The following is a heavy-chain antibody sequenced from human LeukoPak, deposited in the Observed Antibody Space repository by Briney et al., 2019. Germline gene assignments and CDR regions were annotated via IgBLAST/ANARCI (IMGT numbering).Heavy chain of an antibody. CDR1: GGSFSGYY. CDR2: INHSGST. D-gene: IGHD3-10*01. J-gene: IGHJ3*02. CDR3: ARLTRLLWFGAHDAFDI. Sequence: SETLSLTCAVYGGSFSGYYGSWIRQPPGKGLEWIGEINHSGSTNYNPSLKSRVTISVDTSKNQFSLKLSSVTAADTAVYYCARLTRLLWFGAHDAFDIWGQGTMVTVSS. V-gene: IGHV4-34*01.